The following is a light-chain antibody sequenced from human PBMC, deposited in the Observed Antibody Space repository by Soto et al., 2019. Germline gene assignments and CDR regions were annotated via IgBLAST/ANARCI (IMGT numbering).Light chain of an antibody. CDR2: GAS. Sequence: EIVLTQSPGTLSLSPGERATLSCRASQSVSSSYLAWYQQKPGQAPRLLIYGASSRATGIPDRFSGGGSGTDFLLTINRLEAEAFAVYYCQQYGTSPSTYGQGTKLELK. V-gene: IGKV3-20*01. CDR1: QSVSSSY. J-gene: IGKJ2*01. CDR3: QQYGTSPST.